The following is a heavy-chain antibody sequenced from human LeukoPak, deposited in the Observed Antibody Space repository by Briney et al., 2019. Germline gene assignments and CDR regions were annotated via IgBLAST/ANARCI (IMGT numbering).Heavy chain of an antibody. CDR3: AAPHSSSWFDF. D-gene: IGHD6-13*01. Sequence: TSVKVSCKASGFTLISSAVQWVRQARGQRLEWIGWIVVGSNDTNYAQKFQKRVTIARDMSTNTAYMELSSLRSEDTAVYYCAAPHSSSWFDFWGRGTLVTVSS. V-gene: IGHV1-58*01. CDR1: GFTLISSA. CDR2: IVVGSNDT. J-gene: IGHJ4*02.